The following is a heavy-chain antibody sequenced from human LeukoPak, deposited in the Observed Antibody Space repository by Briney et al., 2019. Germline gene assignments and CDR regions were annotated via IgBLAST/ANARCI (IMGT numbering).Heavy chain of an antibody. CDR3: ASLYYQDSA. CDR2: ISSSGGTM. Sequence: PGGSLRLSCAASGFTFSSYAMNWVRQAPGKGLEWLSYISSSGGTMYYADSVKGRFTISRDNAKNSLYLQMNSLRAEDTAVYYCASLYYQDSAWGQGTLVTVSS. D-gene: IGHD3-22*01. V-gene: IGHV3-48*03. J-gene: IGHJ5*02. CDR1: GFTFSSYA.